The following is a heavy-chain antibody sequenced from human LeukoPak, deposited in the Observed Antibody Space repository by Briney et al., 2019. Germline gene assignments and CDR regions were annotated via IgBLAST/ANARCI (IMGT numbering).Heavy chain of an antibody. J-gene: IGHJ4*02. CDR2: IYPGDSDT. D-gene: IGHD5-18*01. V-gene: IGHV5-51*01. CDR3: ARGSVDTAMTFDY. CDR1: GYTFTKYW. Sequence: GESLKISCKGSGYTFTKYWIGWVRQMSGKGLEWMVIIYPGDSDTRDSPSFQGQVTMSVDKSISTAYLQWRSLKASDTAMYYCARGSVDTAMTFDYWGQGTLVTVSS.